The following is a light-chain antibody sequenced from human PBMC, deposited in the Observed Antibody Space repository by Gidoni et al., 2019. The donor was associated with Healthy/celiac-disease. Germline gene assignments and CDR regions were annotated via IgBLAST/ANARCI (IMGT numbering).Light chain of an antibody. CDR2: LGS. CDR1: QSLLHSNGYNY. CDR3: MQALQAPYT. Sequence: DIVMTQSPLSLPVTPGEPASISCRSSQSLLHSNGYNYLDWYLQKPGQSPQLLIYLGSNRASGVPDRFSGSGSGTVFTLKLSRVEAEDVGVYYCMQALQAPYTFGQGTKLEIK. V-gene: IGKV2-28*01. J-gene: IGKJ2*01.